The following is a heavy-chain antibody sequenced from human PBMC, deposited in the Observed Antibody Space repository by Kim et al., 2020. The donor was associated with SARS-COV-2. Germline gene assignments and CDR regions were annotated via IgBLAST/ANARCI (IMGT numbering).Heavy chain of an antibody. D-gene: IGHD3-10*01. CDR1: GYTFTGYY. CDR3: ARDGSSGMILDY. CDR2: INSNSGGT. V-gene: IGHV1-2*02. J-gene: IGHJ4*02. Sequence: ASVKVSCKASGYTFTGYYMHWVRQAPGQGLEWMGWINSNSGGTNYTQKFQGRVTVTRDTSISTVYMELSRLRSDDTAVYYCARDGSSGMILDYWGQGTLVTVSS.